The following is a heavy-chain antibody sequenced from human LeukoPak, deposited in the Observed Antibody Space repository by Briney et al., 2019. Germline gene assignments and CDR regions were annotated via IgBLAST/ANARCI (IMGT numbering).Heavy chain of an antibody. V-gene: IGHV3-23*01. J-gene: IGHJ4*02. CDR1: GFTFSSYP. CDR2: ISGTSGST. Sequence: GGSLRLSCAASGFTFSSYPMTWVRQAPGKGLEWVSGISGTSGSTYYADSVKGRFTISRDNFNNTLYLLMNSLRAADTAVYYCAKATSGWSPPDYWGQGTLVTVSS. D-gene: IGHD6-19*01. CDR3: AKATSGWSPPDY.